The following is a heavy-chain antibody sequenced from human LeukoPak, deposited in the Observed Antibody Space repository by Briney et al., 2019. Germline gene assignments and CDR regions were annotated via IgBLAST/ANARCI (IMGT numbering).Heavy chain of an antibody. Sequence: GGSLRLSCAASGFTFSSYSMNWVRQAPGKGLEWVSSISSSSRYIYYGDSVKGRFTISRDNSKNTLFLQMNSLRAEDTAVYYCAHGAMYQLDYWGQGTLVTVSS. CDR2: ISSSSRYI. CDR3: AHGAMYQLDY. CDR1: GFTFSSYS. J-gene: IGHJ4*02. D-gene: IGHD2-2*01. V-gene: IGHV3-21*04.